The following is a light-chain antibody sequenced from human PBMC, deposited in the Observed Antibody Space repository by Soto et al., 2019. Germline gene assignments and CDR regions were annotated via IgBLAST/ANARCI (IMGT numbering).Light chain of an antibody. Sequence: EIVMTQSPATLSVSPGERATLSCRASQSVSSNLAWYQQKPGQAPRLLIYGASTRATGIPARFSGSGSGTEFSLTISSLQSEYLAVYYCQKYNNWWTFGQGTKVEIK. CDR2: GAS. CDR1: QSVSSN. J-gene: IGKJ1*01. CDR3: QKYNNWWT. V-gene: IGKV3-15*01.